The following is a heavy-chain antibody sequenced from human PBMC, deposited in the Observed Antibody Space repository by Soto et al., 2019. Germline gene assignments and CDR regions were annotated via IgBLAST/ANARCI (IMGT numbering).Heavy chain of an antibody. CDR3: ARDIVVVVAAMAYYYYGMDV. CDR1: GYTFTSYG. CDR2: ISAYNGNT. J-gene: IGHJ6*02. V-gene: IGHV1-18*01. Sequence: ASVKVSCKASGYTFTSYGISWVRQAPGQGLEWMGWISAYNGNTNYAQELQGRVTMTTDTSTSTAYMELRSLRSDDTAVYYCARDIVVVVAAMAYYYYGMDVWGQGTTVTVSS. D-gene: IGHD2-15*01.